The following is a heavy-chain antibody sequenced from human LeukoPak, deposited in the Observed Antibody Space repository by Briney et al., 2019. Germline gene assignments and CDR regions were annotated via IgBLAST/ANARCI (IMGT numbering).Heavy chain of an antibody. CDR1: AFSLNAYN. CDR3: VRDRGTYRPIDY. V-gene: IGHV3-21*04. Sequence: PGGSLSLSWAASAFSLNAYNMNWVRQAPGKGLEWVSSISYTGTYIYYADSVKGRFTISRDNAQNSLYLQMNSLRAEDTAIYYCVRDRGTYRPIDYWGQGTLVTVSS. J-gene: IGHJ4*02. CDR2: ISYTGTYI. D-gene: IGHD1-26*01.